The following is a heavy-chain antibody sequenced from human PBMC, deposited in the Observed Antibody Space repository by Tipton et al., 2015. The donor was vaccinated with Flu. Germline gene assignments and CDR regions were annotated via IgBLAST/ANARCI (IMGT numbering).Heavy chain of an antibody. J-gene: IGHJ5*01. Sequence: SLRLSCAASGFTFNDYAMSWVRQAPGKGLEWVSAISGGGDYTYFVDSVKGRFSISRDASKNMLYLQMNSLRAEDTAVYYCAKDLPGHTWFYCWGQGTLVTVSS. CDR3: AKDLPGHTWFYC. V-gene: IGHV3-23*01. CDR2: ISGGGDYT. CDR1: GFTFNDYA.